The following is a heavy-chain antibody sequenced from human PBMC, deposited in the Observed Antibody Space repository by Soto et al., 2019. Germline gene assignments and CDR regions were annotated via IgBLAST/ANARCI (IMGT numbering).Heavy chain of an antibody. V-gene: IGHV3-53*01. Sequence: GGSLRLSCAASGFTVSSNYMSWVRQAPGKGLEWVSVIYSGGSTYYADSVKGRFTISRDNSKNTLYLQMNSLRAEDTAVYYCARGRREQWLGGWFCFDYWGQGTLVTVSS. J-gene: IGHJ4*02. CDR2: IYSGGST. D-gene: IGHD6-19*01. CDR3: ARGRREQWLGGWFCFDY. CDR1: GFTVSSNY.